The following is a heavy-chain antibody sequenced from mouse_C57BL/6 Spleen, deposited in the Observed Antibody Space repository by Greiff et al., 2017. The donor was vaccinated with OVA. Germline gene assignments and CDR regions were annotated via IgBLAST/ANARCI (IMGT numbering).Heavy chain of an antibody. Sequence: QVQLQQSGAELAKPGASVKLSCKASGYTFTSYWMHWVKQRPGQGLAWIGYINPSSGYTKYNQKFKDKATLTADKSSSTAYMQLSSLTYEDSAVYYCARSDGNFFYAMDDWGQGTSVTVSS. V-gene: IGHV1-7*01. D-gene: IGHD2-1*01. CDR2: INPSSGYT. CDR1: GYTFTSYW. J-gene: IGHJ4*01. CDR3: ARSDGNFFYAMDD.